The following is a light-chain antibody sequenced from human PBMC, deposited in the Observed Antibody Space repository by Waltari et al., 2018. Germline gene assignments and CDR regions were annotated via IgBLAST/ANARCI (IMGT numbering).Light chain of an antibody. CDR3: QTWATDIQV. CDR2: INSDGSH. Sequence: QLVLTQSPSASASLGASVKLTCTLTSGHSSYSIAWYQQQPEKGPRYLMRINSDGSHSKGDGIPDRFSGSSSGAERYLTISSLQSEDEADYYCQTWATDIQVFGGGTKLTVL. CDR1: SGHSSYS. J-gene: IGLJ3*02. V-gene: IGLV4-69*01.